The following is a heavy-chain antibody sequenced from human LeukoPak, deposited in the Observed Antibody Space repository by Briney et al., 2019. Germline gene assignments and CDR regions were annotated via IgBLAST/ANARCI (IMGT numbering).Heavy chain of an antibody. J-gene: IGHJ4*02. CDR3: AKKERWLQLPAPFDY. D-gene: IGHD5-24*01. CDR2: ISGSGGST. V-gene: IGHV3-23*01. CDR1: GFTFSSYA. Sequence: GGSLGLSCAASGFTFSSYAMSWARQAPGKGLEWVSAISGSGGSTYYADSVKGRFTISRDNSKNTLYLQMNSLRAEDTAVYYCAKKERWLQLPAPFDYWGQGTLVTVSS.